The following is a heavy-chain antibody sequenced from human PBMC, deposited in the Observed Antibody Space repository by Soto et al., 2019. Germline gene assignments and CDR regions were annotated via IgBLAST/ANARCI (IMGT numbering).Heavy chain of an antibody. Sequence: SETLSLTCTVSGGSISSYYWSWIRQPPGKGLEWIGYIYYSGSTNYNPPLKSRVTISVDTSKNQFSLKLSSVTAADTAVYYCARVASSWYRVFDYWGQGTLVTVSS. CDR3: ARVASSWYRVFDY. J-gene: IGHJ4*02. V-gene: IGHV4-59*01. D-gene: IGHD6-13*01. CDR1: GGSISSYY. CDR2: IYYSGST.